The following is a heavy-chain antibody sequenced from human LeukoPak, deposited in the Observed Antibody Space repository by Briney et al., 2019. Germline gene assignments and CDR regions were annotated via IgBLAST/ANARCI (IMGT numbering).Heavy chain of an antibody. D-gene: IGHD1-1*01. CDR3: ARAKRTGTTVY. CDR2: ISSSSSTI. J-gene: IGHJ4*02. V-gene: IGHV3-48*01. Sequence: PGGSLRLSCAASGFTFSSYSMNWVRQAPGKGLEWVSYISSSSSTIYYADSVKGRFTISRDNAKNSLYLQMNSLRAEDTAAYYCARAKRTGTTVYWGQGTLVTVSS. CDR1: GFTFSSYS.